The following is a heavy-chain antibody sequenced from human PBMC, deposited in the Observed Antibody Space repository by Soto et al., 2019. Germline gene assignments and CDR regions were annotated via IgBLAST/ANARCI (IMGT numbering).Heavy chain of an antibody. Sequence: QVQLVESGGGVVQPGRSLRLSCAASGFTFSSHGMHWVRQAPGKGLEWVAVIWYDGSYKYYADSVKGRFAISRDNSKNTLFLQMNSLRAEDTAVYYCARQSYSGYDLDFWGRGTLVTVSS. V-gene: IGHV3-33*01. CDR1: GFTFSSHG. J-gene: IGHJ4*02. CDR3: ARQSYSGYDLDF. CDR2: IWYDGSYK. D-gene: IGHD5-12*01.